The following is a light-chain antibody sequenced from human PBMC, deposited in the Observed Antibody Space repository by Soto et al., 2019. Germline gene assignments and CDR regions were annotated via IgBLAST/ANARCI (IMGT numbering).Light chain of an antibody. CDR2: GAS. V-gene: IGKV3-20*01. Sequence: ESVLTQSPGTLSLSPGERATLSCRASQSVSSNYLAWYQQKPGQAPRLLIYGASTRASGIPDRFSGSGSGTDFTLTISRLEPEDSAVYYCQQYCSSPTWTFGQGTKVEIK. CDR1: QSVSSNY. J-gene: IGKJ1*01. CDR3: QQYCSSPTWT.